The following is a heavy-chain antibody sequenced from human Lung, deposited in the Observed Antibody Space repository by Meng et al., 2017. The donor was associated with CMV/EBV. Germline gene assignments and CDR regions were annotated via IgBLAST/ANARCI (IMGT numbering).Heavy chain of an antibody. D-gene: IGHD2-21*01. J-gene: IGHJ6*02. CDR3: ARDNSIIADYGMDD. CDR2: IKQDGSEK. V-gene: IGHV3-7*01. CDR1: GFSISSYW. Sequence: ESLRLXXAASGFSISSYWMCWGRQAPGKGLEWVANIKQDGSEKYYVDSVKGRFTISRDNAKNSLYLQMNSLRAEDTAVYYCARDNSIIADYGMDDWGQGPTVTVSS.